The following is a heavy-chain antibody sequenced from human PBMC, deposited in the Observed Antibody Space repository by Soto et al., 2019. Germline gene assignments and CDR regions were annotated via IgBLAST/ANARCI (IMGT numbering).Heavy chain of an antibody. J-gene: IGHJ6*01. CDR2: IIPIFGTA. D-gene: IGHD3-22*01. CDR1: GGTFSSYA. V-gene: IGHV1-69*13. CDR3: ARRVYDSSGYYFRYYYYGMGV. Sequence: SVKVSCKASGGTFSSYAISWVRQAPGQGLEWMGGIIPIFGTANYAQKFQGRVTLTADESTSTAYMELSSLRSDDTAVYYCARRVYDSSGYYFRYYYYGMGVWGSGPKFTVAS.